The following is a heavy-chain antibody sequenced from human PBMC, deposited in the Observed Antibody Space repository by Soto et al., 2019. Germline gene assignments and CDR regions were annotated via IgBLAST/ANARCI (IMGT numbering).Heavy chain of an antibody. CDR1: GFTFSSYS. V-gene: IGHV3-48*01. CDR3: ASANYYVSPGDFDS. CDR2: ISSSSSTI. Sequence: EVQLVESGGGLVHPGGSLRLSCAASGFTFSSYSMNSVRQAPGKGLEWFSYISSSSSTIYYADSVKGRFTISRDNAKHSLYLQMNSLRAEDTAVYYCASANYYVSPGDFDSWGQGTLVTVSS. D-gene: IGHD3-10*02. J-gene: IGHJ4*02.